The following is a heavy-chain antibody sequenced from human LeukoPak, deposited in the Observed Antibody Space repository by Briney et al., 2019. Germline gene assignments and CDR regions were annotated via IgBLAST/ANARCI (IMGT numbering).Heavy chain of an antibody. CDR2: IFTMGTRT. Sequence: RGSLTLSCAAAGFSFINYAISWVRHPPGNLLEWVAAIFTMGTRTYNTDSVKGRFNISRDNSKNKLYLRMNSLRAEDTAVYYCAKDRGSTWFGGFDYWGQGTLVTVSS. J-gene: IGHJ4*02. CDR3: AKDRGSTWFGGFDY. CDR1: GFSFINYA. D-gene: IGHD3-10*01. V-gene: IGHV3-23*05.